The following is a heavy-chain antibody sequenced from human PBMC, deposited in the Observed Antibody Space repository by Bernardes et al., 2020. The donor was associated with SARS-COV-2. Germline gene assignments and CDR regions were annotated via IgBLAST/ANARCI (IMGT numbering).Heavy chain of an antibody. J-gene: IGHJ4*02. CDR3: ATGAATYFYDSGGYYRFDY. Sequence: ASVKVSCKVSGYSLTELSLHWVRQAPGRGLEWMGGFDPEADERIYAQKFQGRVSMTEDTSTDTAYMELGSLGSEDTAVYYCATGAATYFYDSGGYYRFDYWGQGTPVTVSS. CDR2: FDPEADER. D-gene: IGHD3-22*01. V-gene: IGHV1-24*01. CDR1: GYSLTELS.